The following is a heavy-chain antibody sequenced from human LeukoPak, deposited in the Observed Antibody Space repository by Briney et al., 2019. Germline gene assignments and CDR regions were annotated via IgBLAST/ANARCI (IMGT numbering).Heavy chain of an antibody. CDR3: ARHRAGLYYGSGSPYYFDY. CDR2: IYYSGST. J-gene: IGHJ4*02. D-gene: IGHD3-10*01. CDR1: GGSISSSSYY. V-gene: IGHV4-39*01. Sequence: SETLSLTCTVSGGSISSSSYYWGWIRQPPGKGLEWIGSIYYSGSTYYNPSLKSRVTISVDTSKNQFSLKLSSVTAADTTMYYCARHRAGLYYGSGSPYYFDYWGQGTLVTVSS.